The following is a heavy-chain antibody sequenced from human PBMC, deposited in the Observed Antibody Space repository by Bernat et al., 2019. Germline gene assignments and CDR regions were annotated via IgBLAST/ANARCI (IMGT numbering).Heavy chain of an antibody. D-gene: IGHD3-22*01. Sequence: EVQLLESGGGFVQPGGSLRLSCTASGFTFSSYAMSWVRQAPGKGLEWFSIISAGGSSTFYSDSVKGRFTISRDNSKNTLYLQMSSMRAEDTAVYYCTRNRGTSSGSSDYWGQGSLVTVSS. V-gene: IGHV3-23*01. CDR3: TRNRGTSSGSSDY. J-gene: IGHJ4*02. CDR1: GFTFSSYA. CDR2: ISAGGSST.